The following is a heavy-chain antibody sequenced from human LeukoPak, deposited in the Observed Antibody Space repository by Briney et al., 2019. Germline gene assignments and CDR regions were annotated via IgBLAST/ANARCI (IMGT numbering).Heavy chain of an antibody. CDR3: AKDGPITIFGVVISGFDY. CDR2: ISGSGGST. D-gene: IGHD3-3*01. CDR1: GFTFTNHG. Sequence: PGGSLRLSCAASGFTFTNHGMSWVRQALGKGLEWVSAISGSGGSTYYADSVKGRFTISRDNSKNTLYLQMNSLRAEDTAVYYCAKDGPITIFGVVISGFDYWGQGTLVTVSS. V-gene: IGHV3-23*01. J-gene: IGHJ4*02.